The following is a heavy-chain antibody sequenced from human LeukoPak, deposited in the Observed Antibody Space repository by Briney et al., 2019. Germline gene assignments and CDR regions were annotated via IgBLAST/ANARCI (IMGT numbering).Heavy chain of an antibody. CDR2: INHSGST. V-gene: IGHV4-34*01. D-gene: IGHD6-6*01. Sequence: PSETLSLTCAVYGGSFSGYYWSWIRQPPGKGLEWIGEINHSGSTNYNPSLKSRVTISVDTSKNQFSLKLSSVTAADTAVYYCARAEYSSSSGLGYWGQGTLLTVSS. CDR1: GGSFSGYY. CDR3: ARAEYSSSSGLGY. J-gene: IGHJ4*02.